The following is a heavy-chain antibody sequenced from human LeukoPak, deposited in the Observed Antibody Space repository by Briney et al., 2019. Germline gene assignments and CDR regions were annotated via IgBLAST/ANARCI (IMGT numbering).Heavy chain of an antibody. V-gene: IGHV4-59*01. CDR2: VYKSGRT. D-gene: IGHD4-23*01. J-gene: IGHJ4*02. Sequence: SETLSLTCTLSGGSLGRYSWSWVRQPPGKGLEWIGYVYKSGRTDYNPSLQSRVTMSVDTSKNHFSLKLSSVTAADTGVYYCARATTVVYFDYWGQGTLVTVSS. CDR1: GGSLGRYS. CDR3: ARATTVVYFDY.